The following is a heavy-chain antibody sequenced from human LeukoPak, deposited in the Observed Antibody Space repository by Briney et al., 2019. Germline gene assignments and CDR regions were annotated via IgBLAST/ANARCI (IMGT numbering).Heavy chain of an antibody. J-gene: IGHJ5*02. CDR3: VACSSASCYGDRFDP. CDR2: ISADGST. V-gene: IGHV3-23*01. CDR1: GFTFASYA. D-gene: IGHD2-2*01. Sequence: PGGSLRLSCAASGFTFASYAMTWVRQAPGKGLEWVSSISADGSTYYADSVKGRFPISRDNSRDTFFLEMNSLRAEDTALYYCVACSSASCYGDRFDPWGQGTLVTVSS.